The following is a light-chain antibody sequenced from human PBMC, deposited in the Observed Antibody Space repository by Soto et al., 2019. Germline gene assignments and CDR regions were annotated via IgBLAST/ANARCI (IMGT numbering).Light chain of an antibody. V-gene: IGLV2-14*03. CDR1: SSDVGAYNY. CDR2: DVS. CDR3: SSYTNSKTYV. Sequence: QSVLTQPASVSGSPGQSITISCTGTSSDVGAYNYVSWYQQHPGKVPKLMIYDVSNRPSGVSNRFSGSKSGNTASLTLSGLQAEDEAEYYCSSYTNSKTYVFGTGTKLTVL. J-gene: IGLJ1*01.